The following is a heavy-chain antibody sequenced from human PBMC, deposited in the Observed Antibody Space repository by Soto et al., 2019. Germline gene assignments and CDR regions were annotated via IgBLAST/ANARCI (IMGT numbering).Heavy chain of an antibody. CDR1: GGTFSSYA. D-gene: IGHD1-7*01. Sequence: QVQLVQSGAEVKKPGSSVKVSCKASGGTFSSYAISWVRQAPGQGLEWMGGIIPIFGTANYAQKFQGRVTITADESTSTAYMELSSLRYEDTDVFYCAGPPELTRIYYYYGMDVWGQGTTVTVSS. J-gene: IGHJ6*02. CDR2: IIPIFGTA. V-gene: IGHV1-69*12. CDR3: AGPPELTRIYYYYGMDV.